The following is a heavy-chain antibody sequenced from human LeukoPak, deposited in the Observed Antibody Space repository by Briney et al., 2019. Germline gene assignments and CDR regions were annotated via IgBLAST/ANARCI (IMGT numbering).Heavy chain of an antibody. CDR2: TYHTGST. J-gene: IGHJ5*02. CDR3: ARLKYCRGTSCHWFAP. V-gene: IGHV4-30-2*01. CDR1: GGSISSGLYS. Sequence: PSETLSLTCDVSGGSISSGLYSWSWIRQPLGKGLEWIGYTYHTGSTYYNPSLKSRVTISVDTSRNQFSLRLSSVTAADTAVYYCARLKYCRGTSCHWFAPWGQGTLVTVPS. D-gene: IGHD2-2*01.